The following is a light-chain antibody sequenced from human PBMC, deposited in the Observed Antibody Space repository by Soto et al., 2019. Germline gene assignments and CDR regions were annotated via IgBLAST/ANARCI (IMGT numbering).Light chain of an antibody. V-gene: IGLV1-44*01. CDR3: SSYTNIVTLV. CDR1: SSNIGSNT. Sequence: QSVLTQPPSASGTPGQRVTISCSGSSSNIGSNTVNWYQQLPGTAPKLLIYSNNQRPSGVPDRFSGSKSGTSASLAISGLQSEDEADYYCSSYTNIVTLVFGGGTKVTVL. J-gene: IGLJ2*01. CDR2: SNN.